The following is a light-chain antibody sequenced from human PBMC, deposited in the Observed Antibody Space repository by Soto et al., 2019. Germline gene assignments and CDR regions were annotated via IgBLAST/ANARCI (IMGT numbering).Light chain of an antibody. CDR3: QTWGTGTHVV. CDR1: SGHSSYA. Sequence: QPVLTQSPSASASLGASVKLTCTLSSGHSSYAIAWHQQQPEKGPRYLMKLNSDGSHSKGDGIPDRFSGSSFGAERYLTISSLQSEDEADYYCQTWGTGTHVVFGGGTKVTVL. J-gene: IGLJ2*01. V-gene: IGLV4-69*01. CDR2: LNSDGSH.